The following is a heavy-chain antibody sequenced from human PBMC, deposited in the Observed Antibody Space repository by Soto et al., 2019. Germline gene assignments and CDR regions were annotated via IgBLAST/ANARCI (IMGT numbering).Heavy chain of an antibody. CDR1: GFNFSSHG. D-gene: IGHD3-10*01. CDR2: ISYDGSNK. Sequence: PGGSLRLSCAASGFNFSSHGLHWVRQAPGKGLEWVAVISYDGSNKYYADSVKGRFTISRDNSKNTLYLQMDSLRAEDTAVYYCASTIGGVDAFDIWGQGTMVTVS. V-gene: IGHV3-30*03. CDR3: ASTIGGVDAFDI. J-gene: IGHJ3*02.